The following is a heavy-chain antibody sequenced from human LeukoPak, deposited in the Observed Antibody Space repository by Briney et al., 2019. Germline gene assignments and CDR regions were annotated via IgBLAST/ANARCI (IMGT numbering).Heavy chain of an antibody. D-gene: IGHD5-18*01. CDR2: IYNSGST. Sequence: PAETLSLTCTVSGGSISTDYWSWIRQAPGKGLEWIGHIYNSGSTNYDPSLKSRVSISVDTSKNQFSLKVTSVTTAGTAVYYCARRFGYTYGRFDYWGQGTLVTVSS. J-gene: IGHJ4*02. V-gene: IGHV4-59*01. CDR1: GGSISTDY. CDR3: ARRFGYTYGRFDY.